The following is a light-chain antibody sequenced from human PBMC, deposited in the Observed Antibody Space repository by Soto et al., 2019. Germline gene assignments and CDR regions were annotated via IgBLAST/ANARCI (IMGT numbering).Light chain of an antibody. V-gene: IGLV2-14*01. J-gene: IGLJ2*01. Sequence: SALTQPASVSGSPGQSITISCTGTSSDVGSYNYVSWYQQHPGKAPKLMIYDVSNRPSGLSNRFSGSKSGNTASLTISGLQAEDESDYYCSSYTSSSTVVFGGGTKLTVL. CDR3: SSYTSSSTVV. CDR2: DVS. CDR1: SSDVGSYNY.